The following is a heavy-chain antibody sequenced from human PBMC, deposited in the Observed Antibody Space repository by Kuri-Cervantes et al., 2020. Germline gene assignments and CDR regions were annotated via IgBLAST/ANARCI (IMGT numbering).Heavy chain of an antibody. V-gene: IGHV1-2*02. Sequence: ASVKVSCKASGYTFTGYYLHWVRQAPGQGLEWMGWINPNSGGTNYAQRFQGRVTMTRDTSISTAFMELSRLTSDDTAVYYCASGSDSFDYWGQGTLVTVSS. J-gene: IGHJ4*02. CDR2: INPNSGGT. CDR1: GYTFTGYY. CDR3: ASGSDSFDY. D-gene: IGHD3-22*01.